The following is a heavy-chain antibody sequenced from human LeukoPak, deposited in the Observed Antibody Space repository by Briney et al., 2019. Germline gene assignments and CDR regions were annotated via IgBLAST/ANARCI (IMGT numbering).Heavy chain of an antibody. Sequence: GGSLRLSCSASGFTFSSYAMHWVRQAPGKGLEYVSAISSNGGSTYYADSVKGRFTISRDNSKNTLYLQMSSLRAEDTAVYYCAREEGYCSGGSCYSLTSAFDYWGQGTLVTVPS. CDR1: GFTFSSYA. V-gene: IGHV3-64D*06. CDR2: ISSNGGST. CDR3: AREEGYCSGGSCYSLTSAFDY. D-gene: IGHD2-15*01. J-gene: IGHJ4*02.